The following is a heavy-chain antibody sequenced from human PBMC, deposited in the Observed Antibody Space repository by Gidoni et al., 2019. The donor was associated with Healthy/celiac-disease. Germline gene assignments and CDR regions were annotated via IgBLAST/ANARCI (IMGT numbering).Heavy chain of an antibody. CDR2: IYYSGST. Sequence: QVQLQESGPGLVKPSETLSLTCPVSGGSISSYYWSWIRQPPGKGLEWIGYIYYSGSTNYNPSLKSRVTISVDTSKNQFSLKLSSVTAADTAVYYCARGPDYYGYFDYWGQGTLVTVSS. V-gene: IGHV4-59*01. CDR1: GGSISSYY. CDR3: ARGPDYYGYFDY. J-gene: IGHJ4*02. D-gene: IGHD3-3*01.